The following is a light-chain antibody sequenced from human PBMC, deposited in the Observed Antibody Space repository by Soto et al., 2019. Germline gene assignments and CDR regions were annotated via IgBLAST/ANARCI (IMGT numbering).Light chain of an antibody. J-gene: IGLJ2*01. CDR3: SSYTSSSHVV. Sequence: QSALTQPASVSGSPGQSITISCTGTSSDVGGYNYVSWYQQHPGKAPKRMIYDVSNRPSGDSNRFSGSKSGNTASLTISGLQAEDEADYYCSSYTSSSHVVFGGGTKLTVL. CDR1: SSDVGGYNY. CDR2: DVS. V-gene: IGLV2-14*01.